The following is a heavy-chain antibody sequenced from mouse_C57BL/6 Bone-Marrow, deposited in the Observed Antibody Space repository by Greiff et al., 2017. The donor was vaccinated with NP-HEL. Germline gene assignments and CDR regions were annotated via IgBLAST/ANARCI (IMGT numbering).Heavy chain of an antibody. J-gene: IGHJ4*01. CDR1: GFTFSSYA. CDR2: ISDGGSYT. CDR3: SRDYYAMDY. V-gene: IGHV5-4*01. Sequence: EVQGVESGGGLVKPGGSLKLSCAASGFTFSSYAMSWVRQTPEKRLEWVATISDGGSYTYYPDNVKGRFTISRDTAKNNLYLQMSHLKSENTAMYCCSRDYYAMDYWGQGTSVTVSS.